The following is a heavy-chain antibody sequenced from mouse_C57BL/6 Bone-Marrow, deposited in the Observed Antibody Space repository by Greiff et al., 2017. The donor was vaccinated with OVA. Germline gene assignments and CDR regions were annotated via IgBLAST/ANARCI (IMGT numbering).Heavy chain of an antibody. Sequence: QVQLKESGPELVKPGASVKISCKASGYAFSSSWMNWVKPRPGTGLEWIGRLYPGDGDTNYNGTFKGQATLTAANSSRTAYLQLSSLTSEDSAVYFCARDLWGAMDYWGQGTTVTVSS. CDR2: LYPGDGDT. J-gene: IGHJ4*01. D-gene: IGHD1-1*02. CDR3: ARDLWGAMDY. V-gene: IGHV1-82*01. CDR1: GYAFSSSW.